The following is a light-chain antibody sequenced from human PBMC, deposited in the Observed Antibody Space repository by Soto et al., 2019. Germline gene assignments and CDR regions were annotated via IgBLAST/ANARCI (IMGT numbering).Light chain of an antibody. Sequence: QSVLTQPAYASGSPGQSITISCTGTSSDVGGYNYVSWYQQHPGKAPKLMIYDVSNRPSGVSNRFSGSKSGNTASLTISGLQAEDEADYYCSSYTSSIDYVFGTGTKVT. V-gene: IGLV2-14*01. CDR1: SSDVGGYNY. CDR2: DVS. J-gene: IGLJ1*01. CDR3: SSYTSSIDYV.